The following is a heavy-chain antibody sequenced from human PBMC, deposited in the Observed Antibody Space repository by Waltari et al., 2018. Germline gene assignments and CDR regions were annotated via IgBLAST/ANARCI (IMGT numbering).Heavy chain of an antibody. CDR3: PKDSAQQLSGSWGGFDP. V-gene: IGHV3-9*01. CDR2: FMWISGSI. CDR1: GFTFDDYA. J-gene: IGHJ5*02. Sequence: EVQLVESGGGLVQPGRSLRLSCAASGFTFDDYAMHWVRQAPGERLEWFVGFMWISGSIVYADSLKGRFTISGDNAKISLYLQMNILRAEDTALYYGPKDSAQQLSGSWGGFDPWGQGTLVTVSS. D-gene: IGHD6-13*01.